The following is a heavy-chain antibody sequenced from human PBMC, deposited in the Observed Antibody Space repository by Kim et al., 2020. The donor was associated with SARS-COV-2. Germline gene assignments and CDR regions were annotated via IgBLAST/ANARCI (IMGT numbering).Heavy chain of an antibody. V-gene: IGHV3-23*01. J-gene: IGHJ4*02. CDR2: ISDRGDST. D-gene: IGHD2-2*01. CDR3: VKEGYQSVPLTGYFDF. CDR1: GFTFNAYP. Sequence: GGSLRLSCLASGFTFNAYPMNWVRQAPGRGLEWVSFISDRGDSTYYADSVKGRFAISRDNSKNTLYLEINSLRVEDTGMYFCVKEGYQSVPLTGYFDFWGQGVRVTVSS.